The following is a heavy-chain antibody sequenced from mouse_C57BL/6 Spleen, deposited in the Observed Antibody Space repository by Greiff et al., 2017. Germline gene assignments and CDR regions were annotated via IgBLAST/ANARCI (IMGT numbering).Heavy chain of an antibody. CDR2: IDPSDSET. D-gene: IGHD2-2*01. CDR3: ARDMVTAGAY. CDR1: GYTFASYW. J-gene: IGHJ3*01. V-gene: IGHV1-52*01. Sequence: VQLQQPGAELVRPGSSVKLSCKASGYTFASYWMHWVKQRPIQGLEWIGNIDPSDSETHYNQKFKDKATLTVDKSSSTAYMQLSSLTSEDSAVYYCARDMVTAGAYWGQGTLVTVSA.